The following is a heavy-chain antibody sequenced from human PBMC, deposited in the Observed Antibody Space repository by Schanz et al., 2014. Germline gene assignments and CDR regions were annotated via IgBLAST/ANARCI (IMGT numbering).Heavy chain of an antibody. CDR3: ARDRGYCSGGSCLTFDY. Sequence: VQLLESGGGLVQPGRSLRLSCAASGFTFSSYAMHWVRQAPGKGLEWVAVISYDGSNKYYADSVKGRFTISRDNSKNTLYLQMNTLRAEDTAVYYCARDRGYCSGGSCLTFDYWGQGTLVTVSS. V-gene: IGHV3-30-3*01. J-gene: IGHJ4*02. CDR1: GFTFSSYA. D-gene: IGHD2-15*01. CDR2: ISYDGSNK.